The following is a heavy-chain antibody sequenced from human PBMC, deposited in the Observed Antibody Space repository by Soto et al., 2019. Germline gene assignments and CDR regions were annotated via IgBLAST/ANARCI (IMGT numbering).Heavy chain of an antibody. CDR1: GFTFSSYD. J-gene: IGHJ6*02. V-gene: IGHV3-13*01. CDR2: IGTAGDT. Sequence: EVQLVESGGGLVQPGGSLRLSCAASGFTFSSYDMHWVRQATGKGLEWVSAIGTAGDTYYPGSVKGRFTISRENAKNSLYLQMNSLRAGDTAVYYRARENEIFGVSSYDMDVWGQGTTVTVSS. D-gene: IGHD3-3*01. CDR3: ARENEIFGVSSYDMDV.